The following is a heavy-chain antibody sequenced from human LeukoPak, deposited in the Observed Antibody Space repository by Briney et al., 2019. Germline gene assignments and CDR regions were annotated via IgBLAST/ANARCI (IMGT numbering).Heavy chain of an antibody. CDR1: GFTFSSFS. V-gene: IGHV3-23*01. J-gene: IGHJ4*02. Sequence: GGSLRLSCAASGFTFSSFSMNWVRQAPGKGLEWVSSLGGGGAGIYYADSVKGRFTISRDNSKNTLYLQMNSLRAEDTAVYYCAKDRGSGWYFDYWGQGTLVTVSS. CDR2: LGGGGAGI. D-gene: IGHD6-19*01. CDR3: AKDRGSGWYFDY.